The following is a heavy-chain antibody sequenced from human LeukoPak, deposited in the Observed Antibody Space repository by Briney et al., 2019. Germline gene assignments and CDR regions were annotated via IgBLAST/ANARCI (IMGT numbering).Heavy chain of an antibody. V-gene: IGHV3-7*01. CDR2: IKYDGSEK. CDR3: ARDSYSLFDY. CDR1: GFTFSDYW. J-gene: IGHJ4*02. D-gene: IGHD3-10*01. Sequence: GGSLRLSCAASGFTFSDYWMSWVRRAPGKGLEWVANIKYDGSEKYYVDSVKGRFTISRDNAKNSLYLQMNSLTAEDTAVYYCARDSYSLFDYWGQGTLVTVSS.